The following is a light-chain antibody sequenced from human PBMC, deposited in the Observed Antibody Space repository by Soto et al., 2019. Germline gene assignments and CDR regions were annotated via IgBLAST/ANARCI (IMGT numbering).Light chain of an antibody. Sequence: DIVMTQSPDSLAVSLGERSTINCRASQSLFSSTTNRSYLAWYQQKAGQPPQLLLYWTCTRKSGVPGRFSGSGSGTDFTLSISSLQAEDVAVYFFQQHNVSPRTFGQGTKVEIK. CDR2: WTC. CDR3: QQHNVSPRT. CDR1: QSLFSSTTNRSY. V-gene: IGKV4-1*01. J-gene: IGKJ1*01.